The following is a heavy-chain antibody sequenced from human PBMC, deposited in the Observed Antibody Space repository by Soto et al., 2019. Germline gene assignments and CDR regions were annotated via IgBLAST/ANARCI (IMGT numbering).Heavy chain of an antibody. J-gene: IGHJ4*02. CDR2: INHSGST. D-gene: IGHD6-13*01. CDR1: GGSFSGYY. V-gene: IGHV4-34*01. Sequence: PSETLSLTCAVYGGSFSGYYWSWIRQPPGKGLEWIGEINHSGSTNYNPSLKSRVTISVDTSKNQFSLKLSSVTAADTAVYYCAGEFRNRRYQQQLVPDYWGQGTLVTVSS. CDR3: AGEFRNRRYQQQLVPDY.